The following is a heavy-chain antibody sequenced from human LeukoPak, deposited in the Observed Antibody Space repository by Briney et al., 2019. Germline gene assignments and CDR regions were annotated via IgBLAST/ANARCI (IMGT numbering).Heavy chain of an antibody. CDR2: ISSSSSYI. D-gene: IGHD3-3*01. J-gene: IGHJ4*02. CDR1: GFTFSSYS. Sequence: GGSLRLSCAASGFTFSSYSMNWVRQAPGKGLEWVSSISSSSSYIYYADSVKGRFTISRDNAKNSLYLQMNSLRAEDTAVYYCARDRPTIFGVVYFDYWGQGTLVTVSS. CDR3: ARDRPTIFGVVYFDY. V-gene: IGHV3-21*01.